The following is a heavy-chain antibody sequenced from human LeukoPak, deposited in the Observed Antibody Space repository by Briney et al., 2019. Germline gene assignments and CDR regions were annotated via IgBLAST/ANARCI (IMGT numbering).Heavy chain of an antibody. CDR2: IIPIFGTA. V-gene: IGHV1-69*13. D-gene: IGHD2-15*01. J-gene: IGHJ6*02. CDR3: ANKVVVEDYYYYGMDV. CDR1: GGTFSSYA. Sequence: SVKVSCTASGGTFSSYAISWVRQAPGQGLEWMGGIIPIFGTANYAQKFQGRVTITADESTSTAYMELSSLRSEDTAVYYCANKVVVEDYYYYGMDVWGQGTTVTVSS.